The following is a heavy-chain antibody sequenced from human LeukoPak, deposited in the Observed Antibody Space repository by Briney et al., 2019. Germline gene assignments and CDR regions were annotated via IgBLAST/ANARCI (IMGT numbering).Heavy chain of an antibody. CDR2: IYHSGST. V-gene: IGHV4-39*07. Sequence: SETLSLTCTVSGGSISSSSYYWGWIRQPPGKGLEWIGSIYHSGSTYYNPSLKSRVTISVDTSKNQFSLKLSSVTAADTAVYYCARDTRFGDIGNWFDPWGQGTLVTVSS. J-gene: IGHJ5*02. CDR3: ARDTRFGDIGNWFDP. CDR1: GGSISSSSYY. D-gene: IGHD3-10*01.